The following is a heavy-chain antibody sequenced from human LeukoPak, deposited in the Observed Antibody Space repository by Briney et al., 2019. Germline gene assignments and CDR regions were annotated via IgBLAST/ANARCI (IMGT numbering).Heavy chain of an antibody. D-gene: IGHD2-15*01. V-gene: IGHV3-48*03. J-gene: IGHJ6*03. Sequence: GGSLRLSCAASGFTFSSYEMNWVRQAPGKGLEWVSYISSSGSTIYYADSVKGRFTISRDNAKNSLYLQMNSLRAEDTAVYYCARDRSCSGGSCYTIAGYYYYMDVWGKGTTVTISS. CDR1: GFTFSSYE. CDR2: ISSSGSTI. CDR3: ARDRSCSGGSCYTIAGYYYYMDV.